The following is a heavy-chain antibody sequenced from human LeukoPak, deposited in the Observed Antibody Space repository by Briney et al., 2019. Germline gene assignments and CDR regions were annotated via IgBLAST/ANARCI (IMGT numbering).Heavy chain of an antibody. CDR3: ARDLYSSSWGPIDY. Sequence: PGGSLRLSCAASGFTFSSYAMSWVRQAPGKGLEWVSTISGSGGITYYADSVKGRFTISRDNAKNSLYLQMNSLRAEDTAVYYCARDLYSSSWGPIDYWGQGTLVTVAS. CDR2: ISGSGGIT. CDR1: GFTFSSYA. V-gene: IGHV3-23*01. D-gene: IGHD6-13*01. J-gene: IGHJ4*02.